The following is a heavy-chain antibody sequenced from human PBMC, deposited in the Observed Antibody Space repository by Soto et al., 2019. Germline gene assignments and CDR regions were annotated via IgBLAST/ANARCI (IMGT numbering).Heavy chain of an antibody. D-gene: IGHD1-7*01. CDR2: SSATGAGT. CDR3: AKDRRAGGNYGFYSDF. J-gene: IGHJ4*02. V-gene: IGHV3-23*01. CDR1: GLTFSSYG. Sequence: LRLSCAASGLTFSSYGMTWVRQAPGKGLEWVSFSSATGAGTYYADSVKGRFTISRDNSKNTLYLQMTSLRADDTAVYYCAKDRRAGGNYGFYSDFWGQGALVTVSS.